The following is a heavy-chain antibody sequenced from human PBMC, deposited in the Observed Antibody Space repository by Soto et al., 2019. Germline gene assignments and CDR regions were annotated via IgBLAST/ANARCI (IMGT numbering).Heavy chain of an antibody. J-gene: IGHJ4*02. Sequence: GGSLRLSCAASGFTFSSYGMHWVRQAPGKGLEWVAVIWYDGSNKYYADSVKGRFTISRDNSKNTLYLQMNSLRAEDTAVYYSARGLYSSSSWLPGNFDYWGQGTLVTVSS. CDR1: GFTFSSYG. CDR3: ARGLYSSSSWLPGNFDY. CDR2: IWYDGSNK. D-gene: IGHD6-6*01. V-gene: IGHV3-33*01.